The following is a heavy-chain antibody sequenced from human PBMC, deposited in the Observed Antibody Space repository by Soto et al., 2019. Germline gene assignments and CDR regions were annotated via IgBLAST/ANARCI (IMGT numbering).Heavy chain of an antibody. D-gene: IGHD3-16*01. CDR1: GDSIGSGNKY. CDR2: IFSRGTT. Sequence: QVQLRESGPGLVMPSQTLSLTCTVSGDSIGSGNKYWSWIRQAPGKGLERIGYIFSRGTTYYNPSLKSRLTMSLDTSQNQFSLQLNSVTAADTAVYFCARVPSPFDFYYAMDVWGQGTTGTVSS. J-gene: IGHJ6*02. CDR3: ARVPSPFDFYYAMDV. V-gene: IGHV4-30-4*01.